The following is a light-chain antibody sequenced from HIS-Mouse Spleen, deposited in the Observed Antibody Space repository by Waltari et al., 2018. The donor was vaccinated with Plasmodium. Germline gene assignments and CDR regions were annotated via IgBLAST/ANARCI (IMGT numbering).Light chain of an antibody. Sequence: QLVLTQSPSASASLGASVKLTCTLSSGHSSYAIAWHQQQPEKGPRYLMKLNSDGSHSKGDGSPDRFSGSSAGAERDLTISSLQSEDEADYYCQTWGTGIHVVFGGGTKLTVL. CDR2: LNSDGSH. CDR3: QTWGTGIHVV. CDR1: SGHSSYA. V-gene: IGLV4-69*01. J-gene: IGLJ2*01.